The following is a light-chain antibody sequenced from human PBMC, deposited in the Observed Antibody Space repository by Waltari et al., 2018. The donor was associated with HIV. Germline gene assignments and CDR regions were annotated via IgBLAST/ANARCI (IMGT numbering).Light chain of an antibody. CDR1: ALPKQY. Sequence: SYELTQPPSVSVSPGQTARITCSGDALPKQYAYWYQQRPGQAPVLVIYKDTERPSGIPERFSGSSSGTTATLTTIVVQAQDEADYHCQSADSNASLWVFGGGTKLTVL. CDR3: QSADSNASLWV. V-gene: IGLV3-25*03. CDR2: KDT. J-gene: IGLJ3*02.